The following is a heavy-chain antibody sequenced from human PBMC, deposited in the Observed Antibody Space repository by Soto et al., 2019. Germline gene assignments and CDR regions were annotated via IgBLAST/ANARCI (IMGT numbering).Heavy chain of an antibody. CDR2: ISGSGDRA. CDR1: GFTFSNYG. Sequence: EVQLLESGGGLIQPGGSLRLSCGASGFTFSNYGMTWVRQAPGKGLEWVSTISGSGDRAFYVDPVKGRFTISRDNSKNTLYLQMKSLSAEDTAMYYCAKEMIASTLADFFDYWGQGILVTVSS. V-gene: IGHV3-23*01. D-gene: IGHD2-21*01. J-gene: IGHJ4*02. CDR3: AKEMIASTLADFFDY.